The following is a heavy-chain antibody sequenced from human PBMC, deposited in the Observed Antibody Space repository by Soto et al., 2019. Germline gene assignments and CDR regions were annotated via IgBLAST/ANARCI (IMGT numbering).Heavy chain of an antibody. J-gene: IGHJ3*02. V-gene: IGHV4-59*01. CDR3: ARDKYSGSYHVGYDAFDI. D-gene: IGHD1-26*01. CDR2: IYYSGST. Sequence: SETLSLTCTVSGGSISSYYSSWIRQPPGKGLEWIGYIYYSGSTNYNPSLKSRVTISVDTSKNQFSLKLSSVTAADTAVYYCARDKYSGSYHVGYDAFDIRGQGTMVTVSS. CDR1: GGSISSYY.